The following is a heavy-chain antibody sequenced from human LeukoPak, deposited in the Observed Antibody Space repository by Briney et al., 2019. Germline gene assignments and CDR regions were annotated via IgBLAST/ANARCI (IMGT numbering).Heavy chain of an antibody. J-gene: IGHJ4*02. Sequence: GGSLRLSCAASGFTFSNYWVHWVRQAPEKGLVWVSGIKSDGSRTYYADSVKGRFTISRDNAKNTVFLQMNSLRVEDMAVYYCSTVFDYWGQGTLVIVSS. CDR2: IKSDGSRT. CDR3: STVFDY. CDR1: GFTFSNYW. D-gene: IGHD4-17*01. V-gene: IGHV3-74*01.